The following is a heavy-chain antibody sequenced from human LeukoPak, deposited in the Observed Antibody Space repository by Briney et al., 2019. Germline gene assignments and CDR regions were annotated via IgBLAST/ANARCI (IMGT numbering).Heavy chain of an antibody. Sequence: GGSLGLSCAASGFTFSYFAMTWVRQSPGKGLEWVSSISGSGASTYYADSVKGRFTISRDNSKNTLYLQMNSLRAEDTAVYYCAKEQPRYSSGWYFFDYWGQGTLITVSS. CDR3: AKEQPRYSSGWYFFDY. V-gene: IGHV3-23*01. D-gene: IGHD6-19*01. CDR1: GFTFSYFA. CDR2: ISGSGAST. J-gene: IGHJ4*02.